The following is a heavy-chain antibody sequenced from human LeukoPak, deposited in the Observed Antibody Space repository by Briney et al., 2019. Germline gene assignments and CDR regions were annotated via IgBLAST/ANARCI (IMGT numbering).Heavy chain of an antibody. V-gene: IGHV3-23*01. Sequence: GGSLRLSCAASGFTFSSYAMSWVRQAPGKGLEWVSAISGSGGSTYYADSVKGRFTISRDDSKNTLYLQMNSLRAEDTAVYYCARVVGATPEDYYYYYYMDVWGKGTTVTVSS. D-gene: IGHD1-26*01. J-gene: IGHJ6*03. CDR2: ISGSGGST. CDR1: GFTFSSYA. CDR3: ARVVGATPEDYYYYYYMDV.